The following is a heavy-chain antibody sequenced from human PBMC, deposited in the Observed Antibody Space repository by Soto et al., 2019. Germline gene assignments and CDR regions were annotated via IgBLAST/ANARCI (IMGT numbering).Heavy chain of an antibody. CDR3: ASDEDIVVVVADSAPDAFDI. CDR2: ISAYNGNT. J-gene: IGHJ3*02. Sequence: ASVKVSCKASGYTFTSYGISWVRQAPGQGLEWMGWISAYNGNTNYAQKLQGRVTMTTDTSTSTAYMELRSLRSDDTAVYYCASDEDIVVVVADSAPDAFDIWGQGTMVTVSS. D-gene: IGHD2-15*01. V-gene: IGHV1-18*01. CDR1: GYTFTSYG.